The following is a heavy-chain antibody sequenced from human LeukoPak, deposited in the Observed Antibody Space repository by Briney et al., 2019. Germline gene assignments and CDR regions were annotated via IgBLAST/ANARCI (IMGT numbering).Heavy chain of an antibody. CDR2: ISSSSSYI. D-gene: IGHD6-13*01. CDR1: GFTVSSNY. V-gene: IGHV3-21*01. Sequence: GSLRLSCAASGFTVSSNYMSWVRQAPGKGLEWVSSISSSSSYIYYADSVKGRFTISRDNAKNSLYLQMNSLRAEDTAVYYCARDRWQQLVRGGYYYMDVWGKGTTVTVSS. CDR3: ARDRWQQLVRGGYYYMDV. J-gene: IGHJ6*03.